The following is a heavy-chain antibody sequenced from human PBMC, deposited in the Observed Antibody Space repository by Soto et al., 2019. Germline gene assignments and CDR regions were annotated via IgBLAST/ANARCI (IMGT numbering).Heavy chain of an antibody. CDR1: GYTFTSYD. V-gene: IGHV1-8*01. CDR3: ATEMTTRGMDV. CDR2: MNPNSGNT. J-gene: IGHJ6*02. D-gene: IGHD1-1*01. Sequence: QVQLVQSGAEVKKPGASVKVSCKASGYTFTSYDINWVRQATGQGLEWMGWMNPNSGNTAYAQKLQGRVTTPRNTPITTAYMALSSLRSENTAVYYCATEMTTRGMDVWAQGPTVTVPS.